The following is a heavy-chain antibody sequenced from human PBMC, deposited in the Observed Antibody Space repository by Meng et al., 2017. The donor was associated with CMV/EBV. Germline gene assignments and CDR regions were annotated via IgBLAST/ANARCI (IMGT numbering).Heavy chain of an antibody. CDR1: GFTFSSDS. J-gene: IGHJ6*02. CDR2: ISSSSSYI. CDR3: ARDRRGYCSSTSCYYHYYYGMDV. Sequence: GGSLRLSCAASGFTFSSDSMNWVRQAPGKGLEWVSSISSSSSYIYYADSVKGRFTISRDNAKNSLYLQMNSLRAEDTAVYYCARDRRGYCSSTSCYYHYYYGMDVWGQGTTVTVSS. V-gene: IGHV3-21*01. D-gene: IGHD2-2*01.